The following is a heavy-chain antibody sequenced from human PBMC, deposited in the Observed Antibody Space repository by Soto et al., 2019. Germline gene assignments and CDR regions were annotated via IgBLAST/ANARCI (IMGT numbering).Heavy chain of an antibody. CDR1: GFTCSYYG. J-gene: IGHJ4*02. D-gene: IGHD3-22*01. CDR2: MHTGGNEK. V-gene: IGHV3-33*08. Sequence: QVQLVESGGGVVQPGGSLRLSCAASGFTCSYYGFHWVRQAPGKGLEWVAVMHTGGNEKYYVDSVKGRFTVSRDDSRNMVYREMSGLRAEDAAEYFYARVADTAGHYSHFDLWGRGALVAVPP. CDR3: ARVADTAGHYSHFDL.